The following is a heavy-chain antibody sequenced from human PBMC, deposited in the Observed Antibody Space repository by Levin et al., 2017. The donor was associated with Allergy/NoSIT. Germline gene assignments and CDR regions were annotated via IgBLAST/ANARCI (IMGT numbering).Heavy chain of an antibody. D-gene: IGHD3-16*01. Sequence: GGSLRLSCAASGFTVSSNYMSWVRQAPGKGLEWVSVIYSGGSTYYADSVKGRFTISRDNSKNTLYLQMNSLRAEDTAVYYCAREHRGGPEDYFDYWGQGTLVTVSS. J-gene: IGHJ4*02. CDR3: AREHRGGPEDYFDY. V-gene: IGHV3-66*01. CDR2: IYSGGST. CDR1: GFTVSSNY.